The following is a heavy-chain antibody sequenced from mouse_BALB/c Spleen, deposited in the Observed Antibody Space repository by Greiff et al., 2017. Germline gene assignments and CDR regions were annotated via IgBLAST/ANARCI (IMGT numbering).Heavy chain of an antibody. V-gene: IGHV1S81*02. CDR1: GYTFTSYY. Sequence: QVQLQQSGAELVKPGASVKLSCKASGYTFTSYYMYWVKQRPGQGLEWIGEINPSNGGTNFNEKFKSKATLTVDKSSSTAYMQLSSLTSEDSAVYYCTRGNYGYDRGYAMDYWGQGTSVTVSS. CDR3: TRGNYGYDRGYAMDY. J-gene: IGHJ4*01. CDR2: INPSNGGT. D-gene: IGHD2-2*01.